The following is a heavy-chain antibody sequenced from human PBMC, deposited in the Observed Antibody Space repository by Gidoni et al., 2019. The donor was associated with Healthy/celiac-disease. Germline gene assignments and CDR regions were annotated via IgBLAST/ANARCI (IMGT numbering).Heavy chain of an antibody. D-gene: IGHD3-3*01. CDR2: TT. CDR3: TTGVSAYDFWSGYYAANDY. V-gene: IGHV3-15*01. Sequence: TTDYAAPVKGRFTISRDDSKNTLYLQMNSLKTEDTAVYYCTTGVSAYDFWSGYYAANDYWGQGTLVTVSS. J-gene: IGHJ4*02.